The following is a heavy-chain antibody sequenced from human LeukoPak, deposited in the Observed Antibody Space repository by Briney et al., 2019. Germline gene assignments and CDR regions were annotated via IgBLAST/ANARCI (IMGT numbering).Heavy chain of an antibody. CDR2: ISSSSSYI. Sequence: GGSLRLSCAASGFSFSNYWMSWVRQAPGKGLEWVSSISSSSSYIYYADSVKGRFTISRDNAKNSLYLQMNSLRAEDTAVYYCARVAAVVVVPAAILGFDYWGQGTLVTVSS. D-gene: IGHD2-2*01. CDR3: ARVAAVVVVPAAILGFDY. CDR1: GFSFSNYW. V-gene: IGHV3-21*01. J-gene: IGHJ4*02.